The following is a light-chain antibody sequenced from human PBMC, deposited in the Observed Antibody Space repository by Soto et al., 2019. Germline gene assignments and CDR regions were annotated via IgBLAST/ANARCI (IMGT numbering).Light chain of an antibody. J-gene: IGLJ3*02. Sequence: SYELTQPLSVSVALGQTARITCGGNNIGSKNVHWYQLNPGQAPVLVIYRDTNRPSGIPERFSGSNSGNTATLAISGARAGDDADYYCQVWDSSTVVFGGGTKLTVL. CDR2: RDT. CDR3: QVWDSSTVV. V-gene: IGLV3-9*01. CDR1: NIGSKN.